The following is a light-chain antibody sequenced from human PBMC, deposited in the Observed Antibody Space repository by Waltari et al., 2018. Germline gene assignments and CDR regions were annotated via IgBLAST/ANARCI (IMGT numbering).Light chain of an antibody. CDR1: QSVSRT. J-gene: IGKJ1*01. CDR2: GAS. Sequence: IVLTQSPGTLSLSPGERATLSCRASQSVSRTLAWYQQKPGQAPGLLIYGASTRAAGIPDRFSGSGSGTDFSLTISRLEPEDFAVYYCQHYVRLPVTFGQGTKVEIK. V-gene: IGKV3-20*01. CDR3: QHYVRLPVT.